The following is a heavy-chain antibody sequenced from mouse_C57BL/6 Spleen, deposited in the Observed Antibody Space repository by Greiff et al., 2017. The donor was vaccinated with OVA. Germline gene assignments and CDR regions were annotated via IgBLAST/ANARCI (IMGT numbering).Heavy chain of an antibody. CDR2: IHPNSGST. CDR1: GYTFTSYW. V-gene: IGHV1-64*01. CDR3: ARGENYDYDGAWFAY. Sequence: VQLQQPGAELVKPGASVKLSCKASGYTFTSYWMHWVKQRPGQGLEWIGMIHPNSGSTNYNEKFKSQATLTVDKSSSTAYMQLSSLTSEDSAVYYCARGENYDYDGAWFAYWGQGTLVTVSA. J-gene: IGHJ3*01. D-gene: IGHD2-4*01.